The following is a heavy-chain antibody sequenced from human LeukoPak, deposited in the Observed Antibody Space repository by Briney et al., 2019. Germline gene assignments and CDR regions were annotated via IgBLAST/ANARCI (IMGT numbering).Heavy chain of an antibody. CDR2: INPSGGAP. V-gene: IGHV1-46*01. Sequence: ASVKVSCKASGYTFTGYYMHWVRQAPGQGLEWMGIINPSGGAPTYAQKFQGRVTMTRDMSTSTVYMDVSSLRSEDTAMYYCARSKTYYDSSGYLDYWGQGTLVTVSS. J-gene: IGHJ4*02. CDR1: GYTFTGYY. D-gene: IGHD3-22*01. CDR3: ARSKTYYDSSGYLDY.